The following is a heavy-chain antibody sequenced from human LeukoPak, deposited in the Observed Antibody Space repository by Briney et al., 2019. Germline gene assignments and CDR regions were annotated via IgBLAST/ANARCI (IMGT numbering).Heavy chain of an antibody. J-gene: IGHJ3*02. CDR1: GGSITSYY. CDR2: IYYSGST. D-gene: IGHD2-2*01. CDR3: ARGNNQLLAHAFDI. V-gene: IGHV4-59*01. Sequence: PSETLSLTCTVSGGSITSYYWTWIRQPPGKGLEWIGYIYYSGSTNYNPSLKSRVTISVDTSKNQFSLKLSSVTAADTAVYYCARGNNQLLAHAFDIWGHGTMVTVSS.